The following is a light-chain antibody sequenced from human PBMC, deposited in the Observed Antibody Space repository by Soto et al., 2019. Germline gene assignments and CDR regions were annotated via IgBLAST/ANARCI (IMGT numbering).Light chain of an antibody. CDR1: QRVSIY. CDR2: NAS. CDR3: QQRHNWPRT. J-gene: IGKJ1*01. V-gene: IGKV3-11*01. Sequence: EIVLTQSPATLSLSPGDRATLSCRASQRVSIYLAWYQQKPGQSPRLLIYNASNRATGIPARFSASGSGTDFTLTISSLEPEDFAVYYCQQRHNWPRTFGQGTKGDI.